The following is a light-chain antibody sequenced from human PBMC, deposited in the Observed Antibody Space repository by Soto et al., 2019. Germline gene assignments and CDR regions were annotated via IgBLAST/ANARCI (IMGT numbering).Light chain of an antibody. J-gene: IGKJ3*01. CDR2: GAS. CDR1: QSVSSSY. V-gene: IGKV3-20*01. CDR3: QHYGSSPLFT. Sequence: EIVLTQSPGTLSLSPGERATLSCRASQSVSSSYLAWYQQTPGQAPRLLIYGASSRATVIPDRFSGSGSGTDFTLTISRLEPEDFAVYYCQHYGSSPLFTFGPGTKVDIK.